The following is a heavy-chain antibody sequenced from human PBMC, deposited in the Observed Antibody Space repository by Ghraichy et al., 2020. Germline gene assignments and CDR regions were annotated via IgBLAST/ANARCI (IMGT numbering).Heavy chain of an antibody. V-gene: IGHV3-30*02. CDR2: ISYDGSEK. Sequence: GGSLRLSCAASGFTYSDFAMHWVRQAPGQGLEWVAFISYDGSEKYYADSVQGRFTISRDDSKNTLYLQMNSLRAEDTAVYYCAKERTGWYIACWGQGTLVTVSS. D-gene: IGHD6-19*01. J-gene: IGHJ1*01. CDR1: GFTYSDFA. CDR3: AKERTGWYIAC.